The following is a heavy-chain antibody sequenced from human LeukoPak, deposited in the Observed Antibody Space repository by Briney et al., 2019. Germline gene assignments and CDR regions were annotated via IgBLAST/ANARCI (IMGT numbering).Heavy chain of an antibody. CDR1: GYTFTGYY. D-gene: IGHD3-3*01. CDR3: ARGSTYYDFWSGYYRDY. CDR2: FNPNSGGT. J-gene: IGHJ4*02. V-gene: IGHV1-2*02. Sequence: VASVRVSCKASGYTFTGYYMHWVRQAPGQGLEWMGWFNPNSGGTNYAQKFQGRVTMTRDTSISTAYMELSRLRSDDTAVYYCARGSTYYDFWSGYYRDYWGQGTLVTVSP.